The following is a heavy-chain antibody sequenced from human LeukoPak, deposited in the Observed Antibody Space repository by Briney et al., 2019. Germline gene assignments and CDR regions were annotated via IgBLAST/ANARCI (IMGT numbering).Heavy chain of an antibody. CDR1: GFSFSAYW. D-gene: IGHD2-15*01. CDR3: ARFGYVAAVDV. Sequence: GGSLRLSCAASGFSFSAYWMTWVRQAPGTGLEWVANINPAGSETYYVDPVKGRFSISRDNAKNLVYLQMNSLRAEDTAVYHCARFGYVAAVDVWGQGTPVNVSS. J-gene: IGHJ4*02. CDR2: INPAGSET. V-gene: IGHV3-7*01.